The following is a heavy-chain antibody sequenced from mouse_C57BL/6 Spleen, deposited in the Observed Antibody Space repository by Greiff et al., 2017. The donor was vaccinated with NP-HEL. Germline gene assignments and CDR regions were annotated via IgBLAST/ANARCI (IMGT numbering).Heavy chain of an antibody. CDR3: VREGHYYGSSYVVFDY. CDR1: GFTFNTYA. Sequence: EVKLVESGGGLVQPKGSLKLSCAASGFTFNTYAMHWVRQAPGKGLEWVARIRSKSSNYATYYADSVKDRFTISRDDSQSMLYLQMNNLKTEDTARYYWVREGHYYGSSYVVFDYWGQSTTLTVSS. CDR2: IRSKSSNYAT. D-gene: IGHD1-1*01. J-gene: IGHJ2*01. V-gene: IGHV10-3*01.